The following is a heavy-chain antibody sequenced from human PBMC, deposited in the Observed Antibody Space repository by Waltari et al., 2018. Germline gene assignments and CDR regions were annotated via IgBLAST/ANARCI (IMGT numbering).Heavy chain of an antibody. J-gene: IGHJ4*02. CDR1: GYSISSGYY. Sequence: QVQLQESGPGLVKPSETLSLTCTVSGYSISSGYYWGWLRQPPGKGLEWIGSIYHSGSTYYNPSLKSRVTIAVDTSKNQFSLKLSSVTAADTAVYYCAREYSSSSPFDYWGQGTLVTVSS. D-gene: IGHD6-6*01. CDR3: AREYSSSSPFDY. V-gene: IGHV4-38-2*02. CDR2: IYHSGST.